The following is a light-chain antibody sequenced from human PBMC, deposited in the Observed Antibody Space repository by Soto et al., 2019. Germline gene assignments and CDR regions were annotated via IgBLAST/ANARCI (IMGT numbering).Light chain of an antibody. CDR1: QSVSSSY. Sequence: EIVFTQSPGTLSLPPGERATLSCRASQSVSSSYLAWYQQTPGQAPRLLVYDTSYRATGVPDRFSGSGSGTDFTLTISRLEPEDSAVYYCQQYDSSPWTSCQGTNVDIK. CDR2: DTS. V-gene: IGKV3-20*01. J-gene: IGKJ1*01. CDR3: QQYDSSPWT.